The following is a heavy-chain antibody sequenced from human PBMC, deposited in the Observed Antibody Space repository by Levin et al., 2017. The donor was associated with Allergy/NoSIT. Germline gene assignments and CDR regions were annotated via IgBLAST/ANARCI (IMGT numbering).Heavy chain of an antibody. CDR2: INPSGGST. V-gene: IGHV1-46*03. CDR1: GYTFTSYY. J-gene: IGHJ4*02. D-gene: IGHD6-13*01. CDR3: ARRVAAAGEGYDY. Sequence: GESLKISCKASGYTFTSYYMHWVRQAPGQGLEWMGIINPSGGSTSYAQKFQGRVTMTRDTSTSTVYMELSSLRSEDTAVYYCARRVAAAGEGYDYWGQGTLVTVSS.